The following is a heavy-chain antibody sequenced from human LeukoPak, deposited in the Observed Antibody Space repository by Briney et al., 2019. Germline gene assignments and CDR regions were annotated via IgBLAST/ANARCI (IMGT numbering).Heavy chain of an antibody. Sequence: GGSLRLSCAASGFTVSSNYMSWVRQAPGKGLEWVAVISYDGSSKYYADSVKGRFTISRDNSKSTLYLQMNSLRAEDTAVYYCARGGPQAYCGGDCYFDYWGQGTLVTVSS. CDR3: ARGGPQAYCGGDCYFDY. CDR2: ISYDGSSK. J-gene: IGHJ4*02. CDR1: GFTVSSNY. D-gene: IGHD2-21*02. V-gene: IGHV3-30-3*01.